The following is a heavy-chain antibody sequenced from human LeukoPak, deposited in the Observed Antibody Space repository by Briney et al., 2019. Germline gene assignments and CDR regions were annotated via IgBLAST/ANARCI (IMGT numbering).Heavy chain of an antibody. J-gene: IGHJ6*04. Sequence: PGGSLRLSCAASGFAFSSYSMNWVRQASGKGLEWVSYISSSSSTIYYADSVKGRFTISRDNAKNSLCLQMNSLRAEDTAVYYCAELGITMIGGVWGKGTTVTISS. D-gene: IGHD3-10*02. V-gene: IGHV3-48*01. CDR2: ISSSSSTI. CDR3: AELGITMIGGV. CDR1: GFAFSSYS.